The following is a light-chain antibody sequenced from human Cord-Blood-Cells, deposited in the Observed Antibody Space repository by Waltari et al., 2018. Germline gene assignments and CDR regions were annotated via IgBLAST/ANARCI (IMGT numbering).Light chain of an antibody. CDR3: NSRDSSGNHYV. V-gene: IGLV3-19*01. CDR1: SLRSYY. J-gene: IGLJ1*01. CDR2: GKN. Sequence: SSELTQDPAVSVALGQTVRIICQGESLRSYYASWYQQKPGQAPVLVIYGKNNRPSGIPDRFSGSSSGNTASLTITGAQAEDEADYYCNSRDSSGNHYVFGTGTKVTVL.